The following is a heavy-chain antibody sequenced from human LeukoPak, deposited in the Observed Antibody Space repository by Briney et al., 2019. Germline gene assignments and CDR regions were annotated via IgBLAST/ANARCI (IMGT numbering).Heavy chain of an antibody. V-gene: IGHV1-18*01. CDR1: GYTFTSYG. Sequence: ASVTVSCKASGYTFTSYGISWVRQAPGQGLEWMGWISAYNGNTNYAQKLQGRVTMTTDTSTSTAYMELRSLRSDDTAVYYCARDRDYYYGSGSYSQPPDYWGQGTLVTVSS. CDR2: ISAYNGNT. D-gene: IGHD3-10*01. CDR3: ARDRDYYYGSGSYSQPPDY. J-gene: IGHJ4*02.